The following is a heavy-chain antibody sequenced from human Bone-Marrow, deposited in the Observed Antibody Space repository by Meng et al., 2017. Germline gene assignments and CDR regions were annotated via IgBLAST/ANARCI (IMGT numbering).Heavy chain of an antibody. CDR2: IQSGGDT. J-gene: IGHJ4*02. V-gene: IGHV3-53*01. CDR1: GLPVRSHY. Sequence: EVQLVESGGGLIQLGGSLRLSCAVSGLPVRSHYMSWVRQAPGKGLEWVSVIQSGGDTYYADSVKGRFTISRDNSQNTVYLQMNSLRVEDTAVYYCAKVKYQLLPFDYWGQGTLVTVSS. D-gene: IGHD2-2*01. CDR3: AKVKYQLLPFDY.